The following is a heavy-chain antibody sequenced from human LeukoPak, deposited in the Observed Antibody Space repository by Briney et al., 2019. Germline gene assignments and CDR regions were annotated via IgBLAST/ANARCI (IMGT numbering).Heavy chain of an antibody. Sequence: GGSLRLSCAASGFTFSSYWMSWVRQAPGKGLEWVANIKQDGSEKYYVDSVKGRFIISRDNAKNSLYLQMNSLRAEDTAVYYCARGRDDYVWGSYRWATYYFDYWGQGTLVTVSS. J-gene: IGHJ4*02. CDR1: GFTFSSYW. V-gene: IGHV3-7*01. CDR2: IKQDGSEK. CDR3: ARGRDDYVWGSYRWATYYFDY. D-gene: IGHD3-16*02.